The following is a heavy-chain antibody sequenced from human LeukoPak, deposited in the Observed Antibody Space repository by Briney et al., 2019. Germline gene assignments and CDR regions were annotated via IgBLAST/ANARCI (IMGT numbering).Heavy chain of an antibody. CDR3: AYSVRGIAADTFDY. D-gene: IGHD6-13*01. J-gene: IGHJ4*02. CDR1: GGSISSSSYY. Sequence: SETLSLTCTVSGGSISSSSYYWGWIRQPAGKGLEWIGRIYTSGSTNYNPSLKSRVTMSVDTSKNQFSLKLSSVTAADTAVYYCAYSVRGIAADTFDYWGQGTLVTVSS. CDR2: IYTSGST. V-gene: IGHV4-61*02.